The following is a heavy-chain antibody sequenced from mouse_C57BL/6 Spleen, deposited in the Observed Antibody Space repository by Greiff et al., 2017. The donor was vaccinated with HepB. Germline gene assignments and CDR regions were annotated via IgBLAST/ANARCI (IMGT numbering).Heavy chain of an antibody. D-gene: IGHD2-4*01. V-gene: IGHV1-47*01. Sequence: VQLQQSGAELVKPGVSVKMSCKASGYTFTTYPIEWMKQNHGKSLEWIGNFHPYNDDTKYNEKFKGKATLTVEKSSSTVYLELSRLTSDDSAVYYCARRDDYDGSWFAYWGQGTLVTVSA. CDR1: GYTFTTYP. CDR3: ARRDDYDGSWFAY. CDR2: FHPYNDDT. J-gene: IGHJ3*01.